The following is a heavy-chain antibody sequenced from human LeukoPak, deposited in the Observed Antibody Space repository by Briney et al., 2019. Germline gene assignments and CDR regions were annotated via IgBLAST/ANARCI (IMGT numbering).Heavy chain of an antibody. Sequence: GGSLRLSCAASGFTFDDYGMSWVRQAPGKGLEWVSGINWNGGSTGYADSVKGRFTISRDNAKNSLYLQMNRLRAEDTALYHCARQAAAGLSGAFDIWGQGTMVTVSS. CDR3: ARQAAAGLSGAFDI. CDR2: INWNGGST. D-gene: IGHD6-13*01. J-gene: IGHJ3*02. V-gene: IGHV3-20*01. CDR1: GFTFDDYG.